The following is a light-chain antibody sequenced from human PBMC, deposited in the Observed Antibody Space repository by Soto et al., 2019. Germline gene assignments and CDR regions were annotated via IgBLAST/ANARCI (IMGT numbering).Light chain of an antibody. V-gene: IGKV3-11*01. CDR2: DAS. CDR3: QKRSNWPLT. J-gene: IGKJ4*01. Sequence: ETVLTQSPATLSLSPGERATLSCRASQSVSSYLAWYQQKPGQAPRLLIYDASNRATGIPARFSGSGSGTDFTLTISSLEPADFAVYYCQKRSNWPLTCGGGTKGDI. CDR1: QSVSSY.